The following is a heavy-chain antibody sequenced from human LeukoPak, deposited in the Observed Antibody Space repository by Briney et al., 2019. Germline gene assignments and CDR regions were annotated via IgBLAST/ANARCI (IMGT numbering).Heavy chain of an antibody. J-gene: IGHJ5*02. CDR3: ARAGCSSSCPLRNNWFDP. D-gene: IGHD6-13*01. V-gene: IGHV3-21*01. CDR1: GFTFSNFS. Sequence: PGGSLRLSCAASGFTFSNFSMSWVRQAPGKGLEWVSSISSSSSYIYYADSVKGRFTISRDNAKNSLYLQMNSLRAEDTAVYYCARAGCSSSCPLRNNWFDPWGQGTLVTVSS. CDR2: ISSSSSYI.